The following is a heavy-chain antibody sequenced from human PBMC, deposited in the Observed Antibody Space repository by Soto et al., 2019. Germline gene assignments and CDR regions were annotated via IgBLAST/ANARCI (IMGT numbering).Heavy chain of an antibody. V-gene: IGHV1-69*13. CDR2: TIPILGTA. CDR3: ARGNALDI. Sequence: SVKVSCKASGGTFSSFAIHWVRQATGQGPEWMGGTIPILGTANYAQKFQGRVTIIADETTNTASLELTSLRSEYTAVYYCARGNALDIWGQGTTVTVSS. J-gene: IGHJ6*02. CDR1: GGTFSSFA.